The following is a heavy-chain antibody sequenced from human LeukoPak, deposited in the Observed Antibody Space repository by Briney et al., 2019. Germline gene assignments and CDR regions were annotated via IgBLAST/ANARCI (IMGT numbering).Heavy chain of an antibody. CDR2: VSYTGNT. V-gene: IGHV4-59*01. CDR3: ARGRYDSSGYYDAFDI. D-gene: IGHD3-22*01. CDR1: GGSISSYY. Sequence: KSSETLSLTCTVSGGSISSYYWSWIRQPPGKGLEWIGYVSYTGNTNYNPSLKSRVTISVDTSKNQFSLKLSSVTAADTAVYYCARGRYDSSGYYDAFDIWGQGTMVTVSS. J-gene: IGHJ3*02.